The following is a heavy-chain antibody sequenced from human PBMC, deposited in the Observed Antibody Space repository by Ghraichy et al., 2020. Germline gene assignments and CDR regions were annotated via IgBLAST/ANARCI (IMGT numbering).Heavy chain of an antibody. D-gene: IGHD2-15*01. CDR1: GFTFRSYA. CDR3: AKGRSIVMVPDFDP. Sequence: GGSLRLSCAASGFTFRSYALTWVRQAPGKGLEWISGISDGGGRAFYADSVKGRFTISRDNSKNTVYLEMNNLRPEDTAVYYCAKGRSIVMVPDFDPWGQGTLVTVSS. V-gene: IGHV3-23*01. CDR2: ISDGGGRA. J-gene: IGHJ5*02.